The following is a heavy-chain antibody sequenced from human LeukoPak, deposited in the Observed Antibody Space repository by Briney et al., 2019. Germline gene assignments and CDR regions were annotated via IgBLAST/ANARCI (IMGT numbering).Heavy chain of an antibody. CDR2: ISGSGGST. Sequence: PGGSLRLSCAASGFTFSSYAMSWVRQAPGKGLEWVSAISGSGGSTYYADSVKGRFTISRDNSKNTLYLQMNSLRAEDTAVYYCAKDALRYCSSTSCYDPVFAGIVWGQGTTVTVSS. D-gene: IGHD2-2*01. CDR3: AKDALRYCSSTSCYDPVFAGIV. V-gene: IGHV3-23*01. CDR1: GFTFSSYA. J-gene: IGHJ6*02.